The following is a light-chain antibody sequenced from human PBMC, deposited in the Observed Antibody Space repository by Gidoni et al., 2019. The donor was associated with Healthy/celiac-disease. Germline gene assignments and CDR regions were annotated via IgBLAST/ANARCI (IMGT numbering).Light chain of an antibody. V-gene: IGKV3-15*01. CDR3: QQYNNWPPGT. CDR1: QSVSSN. J-gene: IGKJ1*01. Sequence: TLSVSPGERATLSCRASQSVSSNLAWYQQKPGQAPRLLIYGASTRATGIPARCSGSGSGTEFTLTISSLQSEDFAVYYCQQYNNWPPGTFGQGTKVEIK. CDR2: GAS.